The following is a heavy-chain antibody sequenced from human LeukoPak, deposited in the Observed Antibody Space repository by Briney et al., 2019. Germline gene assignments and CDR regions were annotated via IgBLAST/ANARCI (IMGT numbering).Heavy chain of an antibody. J-gene: IGHJ4*02. D-gene: IGHD1-26*01. V-gene: IGHV3-23*01. Sequence: GRSLRLSCPASGFTLVGFPLPWFAKVPGRGWGGASSPTSSGTSAFYSDSVQGRFTISRDNSKNTLFLQMNSLRAEDTAVYYCAKSLPRVGATYFDSWGQGILVTVSS. CDR2: PTSSGTSA. CDR3: AKSLPRVGATYFDS. CDR1: GFTLVGFP.